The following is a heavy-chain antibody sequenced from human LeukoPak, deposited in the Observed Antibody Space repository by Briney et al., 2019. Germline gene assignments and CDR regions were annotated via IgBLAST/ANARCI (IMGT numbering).Heavy chain of an antibody. CDR3: AKGTTWAFDA. CDR1: GFTFSSYA. CDR2: ISAGGGST. Sequence: GGSLRLSCAASGFTFSSYAMSWVRQAPGKGLEWVSAISAGGGSTYYADSVQGRFTISRDNSKNTLYLQMNSLRAEDTAVYYCAKGTTWAFDAWGQGTMVTVSS. V-gene: IGHV3-23*01. J-gene: IGHJ3*01.